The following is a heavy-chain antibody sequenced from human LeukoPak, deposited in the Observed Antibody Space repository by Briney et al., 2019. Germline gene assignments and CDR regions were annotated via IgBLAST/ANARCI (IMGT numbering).Heavy chain of an antibody. CDR1: GFTFSSYG. Sequence: GGSLRLSCAASGFTFSSYGMHWVRQAPGKGLEWVAVIWYDGSNKYYADSEKGRFTISRDNSKNTLYLQMNSLRAEDAAVYYCARIKDIVVGGHGAFDIWGQGTMVTVSS. J-gene: IGHJ3*02. D-gene: IGHD2-15*01. V-gene: IGHV3-33*01. CDR3: ARIKDIVVGGHGAFDI. CDR2: IWYDGSNK.